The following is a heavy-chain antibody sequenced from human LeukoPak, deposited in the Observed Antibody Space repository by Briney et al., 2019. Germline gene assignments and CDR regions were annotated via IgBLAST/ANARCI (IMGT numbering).Heavy chain of an antibody. D-gene: IGHD6-13*01. J-gene: IGHJ4*02. V-gene: IGHV3-30*03. Sequence: GGSLRLSCAASGFTFSSYGMHWVRQAPGKGLEWVAVISYDGSNKYYADSVKGRFTISRDNSKNTLYLQMNSLRAEDTAVYYCARDQMISAAGLDYWGQGTLVTVSS. CDR3: ARDQMISAAGLDY. CDR1: GFTFSSYG. CDR2: ISYDGSNK.